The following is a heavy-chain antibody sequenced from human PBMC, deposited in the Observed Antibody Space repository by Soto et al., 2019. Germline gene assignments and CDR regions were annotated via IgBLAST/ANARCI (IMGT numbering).Heavy chain of an antibody. D-gene: IGHD5-12*01. CDR3: AKWSGYGDE. Sequence: EVQLLESGGGLVQPGGSLRLSCAASGFTFSTYSMAWVRQAPGKGPEWVSGLSGGGINTFYADSVKGRFTISVDNSMNTVDVQMNSLRVEDTAVYYCAKWSGYGDEWGQGTLVTVSS. V-gene: IGHV3-23*01. J-gene: IGHJ4*02. CDR2: LSGGGINT. CDR1: GFTFSTYS.